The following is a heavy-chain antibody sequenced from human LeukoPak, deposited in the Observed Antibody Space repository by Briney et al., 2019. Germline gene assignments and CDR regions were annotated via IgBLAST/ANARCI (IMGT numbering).Heavy chain of an antibody. CDR1: GYTFTSYG. Sequence: AAVKVSCKASGYTFTSYGIRWVRQAPGQGLEWMGWISGYNGNPNYAQKLQVRVPMTTDTSTSTAYMELRSLRADATAVYYCGRSNSSSPPNWFDPWGQGTLVTVSS. V-gene: IGHV1-18*01. J-gene: IGHJ5*02. CDR2: ISGYNGNP. CDR3: GRSNSSSPPNWFDP. D-gene: IGHD6-6*01.